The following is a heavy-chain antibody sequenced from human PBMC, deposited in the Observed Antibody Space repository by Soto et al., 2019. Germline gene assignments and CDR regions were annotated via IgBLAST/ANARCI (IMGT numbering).Heavy chain of an antibody. CDR3: SSGYTPGWDGTRSY. CDR1: GFTFNTYW. V-gene: IGHV3-74*01. D-gene: IGHD6-19*01. CDR2: INTDGSTT. Sequence: GGSLRLSCAASGFTFNTYWMHWVRQAPGKGLEWVSRINTDGSTTNYADSVKGRFTISRDNAKNTVYLQINSLRAEDTAIYYCSSGYTPGWDGTRSYWGQGTMVTFSS. J-gene: IGHJ4*02.